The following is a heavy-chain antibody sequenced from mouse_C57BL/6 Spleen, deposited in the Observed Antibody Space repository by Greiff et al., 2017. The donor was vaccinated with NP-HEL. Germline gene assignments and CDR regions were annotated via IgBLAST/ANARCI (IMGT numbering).Heavy chain of an antibody. CDR2: LDPSDSST. V-gene: IGHV1-50*01. Sequence: QVQLQQPGAELVKPGASVQLSCKASGYTFTSYWMQWVTQRPGQGLEWIGELDPSDSSTNYNQKFKGKATLTVDTSSRSAYMQLSSLTSEDSAVYYCARDGYAMDYWGQGTSVTVSS. CDR1: GYTFTSYW. CDR3: ARDGYAMDY. J-gene: IGHJ4*01. D-gene: IGHD2-3*01.